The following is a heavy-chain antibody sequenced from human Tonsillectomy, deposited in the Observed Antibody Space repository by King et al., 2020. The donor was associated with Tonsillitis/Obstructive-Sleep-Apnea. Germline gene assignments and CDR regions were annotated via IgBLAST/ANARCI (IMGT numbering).Heavy chain of an antibody. CDR1: GFTFRSYS. V-gene: IGHV3-21*01. CDR3: ARAVLGSSGCDS. D-gene: IGHD6-19*01. CDR2: ISSSSSYI. Sequence: VQLVESGGGLVKPGGSLRLSCAASGFTFRSYSMNWVRQAPGKGLEWVSSISSSSSYIYYADSLKGRFTISRDNAKNSLYLQMNSLRAEDTAVYYCARAVLGSSGCDSWGQGTLVTVSS. J-gene: IGHJ5*01.